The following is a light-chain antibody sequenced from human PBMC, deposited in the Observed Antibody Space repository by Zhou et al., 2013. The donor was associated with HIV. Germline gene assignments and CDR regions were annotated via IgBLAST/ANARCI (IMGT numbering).Light chain of an antibody. V-gene: IGKV1-17*03. Sequence: DIQMTQSPSAMSASVGDRVTITCRASQGISNYLAWFQQKPGKVPKRLIYAASSLQSGSHQGSAAVDLGQNSLSQSAACSLKILLTYYCLQHNSDPWTFGQGTKV. J-gene: IGKJ1*01. CDR3: LQHNSDPWT. CDR2: AAS. CDR1: QGISNY.